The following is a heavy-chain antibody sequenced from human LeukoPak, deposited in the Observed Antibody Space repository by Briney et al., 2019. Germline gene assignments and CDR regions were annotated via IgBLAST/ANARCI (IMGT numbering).Heavy chain of an antibody. CDR1: GYTFTSHG. J-gene: IGHJ4*02. Sequence: GASVKVSCKASGYTFTSHGISWVRQAPGQGLEWMGWIRPSTGDTDYALNLQGRVTMTTDTSTSTAYMELRSLRSDDTAVYYCARDRYGSGSYIDYWGQGTLVTVSS. D-gene: IGHD3-10*01. CDR3: ARDRYGSGSYIDY. CDR2: IRPSTGDT. V-gene: IGHV1-18*01.